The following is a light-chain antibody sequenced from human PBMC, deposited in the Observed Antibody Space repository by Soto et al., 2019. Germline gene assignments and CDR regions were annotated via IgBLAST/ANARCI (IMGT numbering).Light chain of an antibody. J-gene: IGLJ2*01. Sequence: QSALTQPASVSGSPGQSITISCTGTSSDVVGYNYVSWYQQHPGKAPKLMLYEVSNRPSWVSNRFSGSKSGNTASLTISGLQAEDEADYYCSSYTSSSTLVFGGGTKLTVL. V-gene: IGLV2-14*01. CDR1: SSDVVGYNY. CDR3: SSYTSSSTLV. CDR2: EVS.